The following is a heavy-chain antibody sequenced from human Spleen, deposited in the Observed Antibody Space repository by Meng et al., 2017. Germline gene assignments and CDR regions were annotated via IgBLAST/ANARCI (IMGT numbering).Heavy chain of an antibody. CDR3: ARDQREEQWPDWYFDL. J-gene: IGHJ2*01. V-gene: IGHV4-4*07. D-gene: IGHD6-19*01. Sequence: QVQRQESGPGLVKPSETLSLTCSVSGGSIRSYHWSWIRQPAGKGLEWIGRIYTSGSTNYNPSLKSRVTMSVDTSKNQFSLKLSSVTAADTAVYYCARDQREEQWPDWYFDLWGRGTLVTVSS. CDR2: IYTSGST. CDR1: GGSIRSYH.